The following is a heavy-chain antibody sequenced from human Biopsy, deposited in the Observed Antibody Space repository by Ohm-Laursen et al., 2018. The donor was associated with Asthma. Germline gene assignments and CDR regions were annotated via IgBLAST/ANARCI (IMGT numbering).Heavy chain of an antibody. CDR1: GYTFNSAG. Sequence: SVKVSCKTSGYTFNSAGITWVRQAPGQGLEWMGWISVYNGNTKVAQKLQDRVTMITNTSTSTAYMELRSVRSDDTAVYFCARAVDYSHYYGIDVWGQGTTVTVS. V-gene: IGHV1-18*01. D-gene: IGHD3-10*01. CDR2: ISVYNGNT. J-gene: IGHJ6*02. CDR3: ARAVDYSHYYGIDV.